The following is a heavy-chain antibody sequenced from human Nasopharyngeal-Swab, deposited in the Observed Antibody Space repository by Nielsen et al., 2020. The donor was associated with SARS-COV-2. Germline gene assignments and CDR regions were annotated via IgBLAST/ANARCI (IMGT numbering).Heavy chain of an antibody. CDR2: IYYSGST. CDR1: GGSISSGGYY. J-gene: IGHJ6*03. CDR3: ARVVVVPAAMSYYYYYMDV. D-gene: IGHD2-2*01. V-gene: IGHV4-31*03. Sequence: LRLSCTVSGGSISSGGYYWSWIRQHPGKGLEWIGYIYYSGSTYYNPSLKSRVTISVDRSKNQFSLKLSSVTAADTAVYYCARVVVVPAAMSYYYYYMDVWGKGTTVTVSS.